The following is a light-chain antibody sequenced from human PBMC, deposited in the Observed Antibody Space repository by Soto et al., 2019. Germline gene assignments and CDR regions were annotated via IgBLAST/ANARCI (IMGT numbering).Light chain of an antibody. CDR3: QRSYRRT. V-gene: IGKV1-39*01. CDR1: QSISSY. J-gene: IGKJ2*01. CDR2: AAS. Sequence: DIQMSQSPSSLSASVGDRVTITCRASQSISSYLNWYQQKPGKAPKLLVYAASSLQSGVPSRFSGSGSGTDFTLTISSLQPEDFATYYCQRSYRRTFGQGTKLEIK.